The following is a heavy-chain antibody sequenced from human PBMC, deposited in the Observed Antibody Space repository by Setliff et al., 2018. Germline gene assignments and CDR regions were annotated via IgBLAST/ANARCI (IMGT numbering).Heavy chain of an antibody. J-gene: IGHJ4*02. Sequence: GASVKVSCKASGYTFTSFGLSWVRQAPGQGLEWMGWINAKTGDTNYAQKFQGRVTLTTDTSTSTAYMELRSLTSDDSAFYYCARAPSVELVTIRTNSWFTYWGQGTLVTAPQ. V-gene: IGHV1-18*04. CDR1: GYTFTSFG. CDR3: ARAPSVELVTIRTNSWFTY. D-gene: IGHD5-18*01. CDR2: INAKTGDT.